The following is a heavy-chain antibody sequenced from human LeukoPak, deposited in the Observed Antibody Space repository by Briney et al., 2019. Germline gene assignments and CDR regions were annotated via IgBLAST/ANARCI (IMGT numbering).Heavy chain of an antibody. CDR3: ANYGDYAGGLDDAFDI. CDR2: IRYDGSNK. J-gene: IGHJ3*02. D-gene: IGHD4-17*01. V-gene: IGHV3-30*02. CDR1: GFTFSSYG. Sequence: GGSLRLSCAASGFTFSSYGMHWVRQAPGKGLEWVAFIRYDGSNKYYADSVKGRFTISRDNSKNTLYLQMNSLRAEDTAVYYCANYGDYAGGLDDAFDIWGQGTMVTVSS.